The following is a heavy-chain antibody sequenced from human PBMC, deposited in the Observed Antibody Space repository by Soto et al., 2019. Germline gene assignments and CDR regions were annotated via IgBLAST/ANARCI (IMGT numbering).Heavy chain of an antibody. CDR1: GYTFTSYY. CDR3: ARDRGSTSRLDFDY. J-gene: IGHJ4*02. Sequence: GASVKVSCKASGYTFTSYYLNWVRQAPGQGLEWMGLINPSGGSTSYAQKFQGRVTMTRDTSTSTVYMELSSLRSDDTAVYYCARDRGSTSRLDFDYWGQGTLVTVSS. CDR2: INPSGGST. V-gene: IGHV1-46*03. D-gene: IGHD2-2*01.